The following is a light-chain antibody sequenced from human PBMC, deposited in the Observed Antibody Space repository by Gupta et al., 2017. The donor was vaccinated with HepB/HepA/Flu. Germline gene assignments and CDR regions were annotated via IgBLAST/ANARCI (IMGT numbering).Light chain of an antibody. J-gene: IGLJ2*01. CDR2: KDS. V-gene: IGLV3-25*03. CDR1: ALPKQY. CDR3: QSGDSSGTYVV. Sequence: SYELTQPPSVSVSPGQTARITCPGDALPKQYAYWYQQKPGQAPVLVIYKDSERPSGIPERFSGSSSGTTVTLTISGVQAEDEADYYCQSGDSSGTYVVFGGGTKLTVL.